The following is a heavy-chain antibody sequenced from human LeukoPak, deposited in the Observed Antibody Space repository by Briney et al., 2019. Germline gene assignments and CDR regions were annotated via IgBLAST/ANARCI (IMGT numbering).Heavy chain of an antibody. Sequence: ASVKVSCKASGYTFTSYAMHWVRQAPGQRLEWMGWINAGNGNTKYSQKFRGRVTITRDTSASTAYMELSSLRSEDTAVYYCARNDWNYHDRYYYYMDVWGKGTTVTVSS. J-gene: IGHJ6*03. CDR1: GYTFTSYA. CDR2: INAGNGNT. V-gene: IGHV1-3*01. D-gene: IGHD1-7*01. CDR3: ARNDWNYHDRYYYYMDV.